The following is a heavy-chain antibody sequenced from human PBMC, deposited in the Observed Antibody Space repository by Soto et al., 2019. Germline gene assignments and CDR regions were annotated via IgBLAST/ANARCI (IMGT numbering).Heavy chain of an antibody. V-gene: IGHV3-23*01. D-gene: IGHD3-10*01. CDR3: AKDWFSGSGSPPDY. Sequence: GGSLRLSCVASGFTFSSYAMNWVRQAPGKGLEWVSDISGSGGTTYYAGSVKGRFTISRDNSKNTLYLQMNSLRAEDTAVYYCAKDWFSGSGSPPDYWGQGTLVTVSS. J-gene: IGHJ4*02. CDR2: ISGSGGTT. CDR1: GFTFSSYA.